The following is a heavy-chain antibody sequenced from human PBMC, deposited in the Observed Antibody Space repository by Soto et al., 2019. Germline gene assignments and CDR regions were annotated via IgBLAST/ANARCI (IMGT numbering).Heavy chain of an antibody. Sequence: EVQLVESGGGLVPPGGSLRLSCAASGITMNGYWMSWVRQVPGKGLVWVSRIKSDGSVTSYADSVKGRFTISRDNAKNTLYLQMNSLRAEDTAVYYCARSDCFDPCGQGTLVTVSS. V-gene: IGHV3-74*01. CDR3: ARSDCFDP. J-gene: IGHJ5*02. CDR1: GITMNGYW. CDR2: IKSDGSVT.